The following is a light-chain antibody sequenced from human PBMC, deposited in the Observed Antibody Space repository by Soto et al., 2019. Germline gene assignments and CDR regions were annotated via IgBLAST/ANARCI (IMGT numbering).Light chain of an antibody. V-gene: IGKV1-5*03. CDR2: KAS. CDR3: QQYKAKSKT. J-gene: IGKJ1*01. CDR1: QSISNW. Sequence: DIQMTQSPSTLSASVGDRVTITCWASQSISNWLAWYQQKPGKAPNLLIYKASTLQSGVPSRFSGTGSGTEFTLTITALQPDDFATYYCQQYKAKSKTFGQGTKVEIK.